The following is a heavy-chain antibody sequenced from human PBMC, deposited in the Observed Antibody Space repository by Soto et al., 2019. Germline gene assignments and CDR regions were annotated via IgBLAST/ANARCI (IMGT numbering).Heavy chain of an antibody. Sequence: GGSLRLSCAASGFTFSSYAMSWVRQAPGKGLEWVSAISGSGGSTYYADSVKGRFTISRDNSKNTLYLQMNSLRVEDTAVYYCAKVEDYYDSSGYYPFDYWGQGTLVTVSS. J-gene: IGHJ4*02. CDR2: ISGSGGST. D-gene: IGHD3-22*01. CDR1: GFTFSSYA. CDR3: AKVEDYYDSSGYYPFDY. V-gene: IGHV3-23*01.